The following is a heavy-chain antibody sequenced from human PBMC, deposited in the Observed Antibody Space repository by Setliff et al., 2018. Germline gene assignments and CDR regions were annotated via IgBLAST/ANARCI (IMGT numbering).Heavy chain of an antibody. CDR1: GASVSGNSYY. V-gene: IGHV4-31*03. D-gene: IGHD6-19*01. Sequence: SETLSLTCTVSGASVSGNSYYWGWIRQHPGKGLEWIGYIYYSGSTSYYNPSLKSRVTISVDTSKNQFSLKLSSVTAADTAVYYCARGRAGHSGHWGQGTLVTVSS. CDR2: IYYSGSTS. J-gene: IGHJ4*02. CDR3: ARGRAGHSGH.